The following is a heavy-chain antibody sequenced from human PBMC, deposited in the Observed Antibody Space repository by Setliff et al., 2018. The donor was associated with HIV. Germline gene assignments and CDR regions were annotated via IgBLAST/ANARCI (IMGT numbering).Heavy chain of an antibody. CDR3: ARPTTEGDYYDSSGYLSGAFDI. Sequence: GASVKVSCKASGGTFSSYAINWVRQAPGQGLEWMGGIIPIFGTANYAQKFQGRLTIPADESLTTAYMELSSLTSEDTAVYYCARPTTEGDYYDSSGYLSGAFDIWGQGTMVTVS. V-gene: IGHV1-69*13. J-gene: IGHJ3*02. D-gene: IGHD3-22*01. CDR2: IIPIFGTA. CDR1: GGTFSSYA.